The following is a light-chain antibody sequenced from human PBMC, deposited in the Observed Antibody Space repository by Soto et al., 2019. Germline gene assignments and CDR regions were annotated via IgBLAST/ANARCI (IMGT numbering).Light chain of an antibody. CDR3: QQYGSSGT. CDR2: GAS. J-gene: IGKJ1*01. Sequence: IVLKQSQGTLSLSTGERATLSCLASQSVSNNYLAWYQQKPGQAPRLLIYGASNRATGIPDRFSGSGSGTDFTLTISRLEPEDFAVYYCQQYGSSGTFGQGTKVDIK. CDR1: QSVSNNY. V-gene: IGKV3-20*01.